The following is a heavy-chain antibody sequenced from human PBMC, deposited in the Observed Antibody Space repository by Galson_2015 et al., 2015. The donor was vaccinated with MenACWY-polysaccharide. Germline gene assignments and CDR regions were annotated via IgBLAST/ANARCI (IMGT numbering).Heavy chain of an antibody. V-gene: IGHV1-8*01. CDR1: GYTFTSFD. D-gene: IGHD2-21*02. CDR2: MNPNSHNT. Sequence: SVKVSCKASGYTFTSFDINWVRQAPGQGLEWMGWMNPNSHNTGSAQKFQGRVTMTSDTSINTAYMELTSLRSDDTAVYYCARAVGDLDDWGQGTLVTVSS. CDR3: ARAVGDLDD. J-gene: IGHJ4*02.